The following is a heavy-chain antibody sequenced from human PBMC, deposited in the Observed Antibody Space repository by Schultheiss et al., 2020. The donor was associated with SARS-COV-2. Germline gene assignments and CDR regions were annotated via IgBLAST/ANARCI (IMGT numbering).Heavy chain of an antibody. CDR2: IYPGDYDT. CDR3: ARRGDSGYGLYYYYGMDV. V-gene: IGHV5-51*01. Sequence: GGSLRLSCKGSGYSFTSYWIGWVRQMPGKGLEWMGIIYPGDYDTRYSPSFQGQVTISADKSISTAYLQWSSLKASDTAMYYCARRGDSGYGLYYYYGMDVWGQGTTVTVSS. D-gene: IGHD5-12*01. J-gene: IGHJ6*02. CDR1: GYSFTSYW.